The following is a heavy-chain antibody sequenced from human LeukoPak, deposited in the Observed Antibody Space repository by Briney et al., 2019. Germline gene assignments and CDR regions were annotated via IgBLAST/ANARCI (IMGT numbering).Heavy chain of an antibody. CDR3: AKDQFVVVPAAMDGGFDP. J-gene: IGHJ5*02. V-gene: IGHV3-30*18. Sequence: PGGSLRLSCAASGFTFSSYGMHWVRQAPGKGLEWVAVISYDGSNKYYADSVKGRFTISRDNSKNTLYLQMNSLRAEDTAVYYCAKDQFVVVPAAMDGGFDPWGQGTLVTVSS. D-gene: IGHD2-2*01. CDR1: GFTFSSYG. CDR2: ISYDGSNK.